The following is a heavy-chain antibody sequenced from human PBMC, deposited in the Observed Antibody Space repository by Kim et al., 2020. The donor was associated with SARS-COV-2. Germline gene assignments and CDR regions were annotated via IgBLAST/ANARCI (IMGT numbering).Heavy chain of an antibody. Sequence: YADSVKGRFTISRDNSKNSLYLQMNSLRAEDTAVYYCARDRIAAGGWFDPWGQGTLVTASS. CDR3: ARDRIAAGGWFDP. D-gene: IGHD6-6*01. J-gene: IGHJ5*02. V-gene: IGHV3-11*05.